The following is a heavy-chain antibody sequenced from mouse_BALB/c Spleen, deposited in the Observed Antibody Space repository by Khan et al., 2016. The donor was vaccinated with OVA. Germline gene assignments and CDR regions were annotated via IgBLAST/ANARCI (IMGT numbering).Heavy chain of an antibody. CDR3: ACFFGNYGWYFDV. CDR2: IWAGGRT. Sequence: QVQLKQSGPAMVAPSQSLSITCTVSGFSLTNYGVHWVRQPPGKGLEWLGLIWAGGRTNYNSALMSRLSISKDNSKSQVFLKMNSLQADDTAIYTCACFFGNYGWYFDVWGAGTTVTVSS. CDR1: GFSLTNYG. V-gene: IGHV2-9*02. J-gene: IGHJ1*01. D-gene: IGHD2-1*01.